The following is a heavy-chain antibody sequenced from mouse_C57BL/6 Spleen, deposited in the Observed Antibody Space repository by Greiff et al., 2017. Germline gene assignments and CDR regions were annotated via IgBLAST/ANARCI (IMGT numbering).Heavy chain of an antibody. V-gene: IGHV1-69*01. CDR1: GYTFTSYW. CDR2: IDPSDSYT. J-gene: IGHJ3*01. CDR3: ARSGDGYLAY. D-gene: IGHD2-3*01. Sequence: QVQLQQPGAELVMPGASVKLSCKASGYTFTSYWMHWVKQRPGQGLEWIGEIDPSDSYTNYNQKFKGKSTLTVDTSSSTAYMQLSSLTSEDSAVYYCARSGDGYLAYWGQGTLVTVSA.